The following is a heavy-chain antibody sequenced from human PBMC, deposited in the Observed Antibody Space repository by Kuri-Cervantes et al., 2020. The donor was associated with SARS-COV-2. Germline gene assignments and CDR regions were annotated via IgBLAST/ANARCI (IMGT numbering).Heavy chain of an antibody. CDR1: GFTFDDYA. J-gene: IGHJ4*02. CDR2: ISWNSGSI. CDR3: ATKPHRDGQTQPLDY. V-gene: IGHV3-9*01. D-gene: IGHD5-24*01. Sequence: SLKISCAASGFTFDDYATHWVRQAPGRGLEWVSGISWNSGSIGYADSAKGRFTISRDTAKNSLYLQMNSMRAEDTAVYYCATKPHRDGQTQPLDYWGQGTLVTVSS.